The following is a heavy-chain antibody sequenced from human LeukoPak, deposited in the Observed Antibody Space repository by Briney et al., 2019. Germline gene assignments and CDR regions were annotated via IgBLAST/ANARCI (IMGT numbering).Heavy chain of an antibody. CDR1: GGSVSSGSYY. Sequence: SETLSLTCTVSGGSVSSGSYYWSWIRQPPGKGLEWIGYIYYSGNTNYNPSLKSRVTISVDTSKNQFSLKLSSVTAADTAVYYCARDQGYDTKRYYYYGMDVWGQGTTVTVSS. CDR3: ARDQGYDTKRYYYYGMDV. V-gene: IGHV4-61*01. D-gene: IGHD3-3*01. CDR2: IYYSGNT. J-gene: IGHJ6*02.